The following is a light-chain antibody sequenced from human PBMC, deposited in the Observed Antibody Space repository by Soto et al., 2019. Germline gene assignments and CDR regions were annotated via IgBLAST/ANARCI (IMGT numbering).Light chain of an antibody. CDR1: SGYSNYK. CDR2: VGTGGIVG. V-gene: IGLV9-49*01. J-gene: IGLJ2*01. Sequence: QAVVTQPPSASASLGASVTLTCTLSSGYSNYKVDWYQQRPGKGPRFVMRVGTGGIVGSKGDGIPDRFSVLGSGLNRYLTIKNIQEEDESDYHCGADHGSGCNFVVFGGGTKVTVL. CDR3: GADHGSGCNFVV.